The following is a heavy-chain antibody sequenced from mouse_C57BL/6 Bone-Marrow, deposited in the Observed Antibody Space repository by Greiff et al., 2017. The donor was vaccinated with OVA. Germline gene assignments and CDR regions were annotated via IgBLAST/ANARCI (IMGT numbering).Heavy chain of an antibody. CDR2: IDPANGNT. D-gene: IGHD2-2*01. Sequence: VQLQQSVAELVRPGASVKLSCTASGFNIKNTYMHWVKQRPEQGLEWIGRIDPANGNTKYAPKFPGKATITADPSSHTAYLQLSSLTSEDTAIYYCASQRLRRTRFAMDYWGQGTSVTVSS. V-gene: IGHV14-3*01. CDR1: GFNIKNTY. J-gene: IGHJ4*01. CDR3: ASQRLRRTRFAMDY.